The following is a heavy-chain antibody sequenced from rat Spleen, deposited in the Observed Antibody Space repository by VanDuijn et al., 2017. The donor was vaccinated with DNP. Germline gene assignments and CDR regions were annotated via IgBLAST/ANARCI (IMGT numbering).Heavy chain of an antibody. J-gene: IGHJ2*01. CDR2: INKDSRTI. CDR3: TTDYYY. Sequence: EVKLVESGGGLVQPGRSLKLSCAASAFNFNDYWMGWVRQAPGNGLDLIGEINKDSRTINYSPSLKDKFTNPRDTAQDTLYLQRYSLRSEDTATYYCTTDYYYWGRGVTVTVSS. D-gene: IGHD1-1*01. V-gene: IGHV4-2*01. CDR1: AFNFNDYW.